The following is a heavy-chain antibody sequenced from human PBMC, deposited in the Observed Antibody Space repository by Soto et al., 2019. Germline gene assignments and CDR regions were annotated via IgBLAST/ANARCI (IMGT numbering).Heavy chain of an antibody. Sequence: ASVKVSCKVSGYTLTELSMHWVRQAPGKGLEGMGGVDPEDGETIYAQKFQGRVTMTEDTSTDTASMELTSLRSEDTAVYYCAPVLILAAAGPNWFDPWGQGTLVTVSS. D-gene: IGHD6-13*01. CDR1: GYTLTELS. CDR3: APVLILAAAGPNWFDP. J-gene: IGHJ5*02. CDR2: VDPEDGET. V-gene: IGHV1-24*01.